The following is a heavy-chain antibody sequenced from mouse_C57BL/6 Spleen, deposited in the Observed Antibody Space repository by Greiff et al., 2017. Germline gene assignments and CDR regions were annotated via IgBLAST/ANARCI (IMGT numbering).Heavy chain of an antibody. CDR1: GYTFTSYW. V-gene: IGHV1-69*01. CDR2: IDPSDSST. Sequence: QVQLQQPGAELVMPGASVKLSCKASGYTFTSYWMHWVKQRPGQGLEWIGEIDPSDSSTNYNQKFKGKSTLTVDKSSSTAYMQLSSLTSEDSAVYYGARWVYYDYGYAMDYWGQGTSVTVSS. J-gene: IGHJ4*01. D-gene: IGHD2-4*01. CDR3: ARWVYYDYGYAMDY.